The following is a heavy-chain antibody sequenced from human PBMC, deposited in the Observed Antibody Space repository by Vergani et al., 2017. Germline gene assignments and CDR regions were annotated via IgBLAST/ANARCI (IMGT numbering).Heavy chain of an antibody. CDR2: IIPILGIA. V-gene: IGHV1-69*02. D-gene: IGHD2-2*01. CDR1: GGTFSSYT. J-gene: IGHJ6*02. CDR3: ARQGYCSSTSCYGYYYYYGMDV. Sequence: QFQLVQSGAEVKKPGSSVKVSCKASGGTFSSYTISWVRQAPGQGLEWMGRIIPILGIANYAQKFQGRVTITADKSTSTAYMELSSLRSEDTAVYYCARQGYCSSTSCYGYYYYYGMDVWGQ.